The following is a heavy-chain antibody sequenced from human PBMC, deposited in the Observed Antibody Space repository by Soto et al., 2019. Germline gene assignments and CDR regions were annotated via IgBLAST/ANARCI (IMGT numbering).Heavy chain of an antibody. Sequence: PSETLSLTCTVSGGSISSSSYYWGWIRQPPGKGLEWIGSIYYSGSTYYNPSLKSRVTISVDTSKNQFSLKLSSLTAADTAVYYCAEWTGFFDYWGQGTLVTVSS. J-gene: IGHJ4*02. V-gene: IGHV4-39*01. CDR2: IYYSGST. CDR3: AEWTGFFDY. CDR1: GGSISSSSYY. D-gene: IGHD3-9*01.